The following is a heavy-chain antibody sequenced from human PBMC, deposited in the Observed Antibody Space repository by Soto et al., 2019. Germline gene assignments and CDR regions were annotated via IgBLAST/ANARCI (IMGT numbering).Heavy chain of an antibody. Sequence: GGSLRLSCAASGFTFSSYGMHWVRQAPGKGLEWVAVIWYDGSNKYYADSVKGRFTISRDNSKNTLYLQMNSLRAEDTAVYYCARDEQQLVHKDYYYGMDVWGQGTTVTVSS. CDR2: IWYDGSNK. J-gene: IGHJ6*02. CDR3: ARDEQQLVHKDYYYGMDV. D-gene: IGHD6-13*01. V-gene: IGHV3-33*01. CDR1: GFTFSSYG.